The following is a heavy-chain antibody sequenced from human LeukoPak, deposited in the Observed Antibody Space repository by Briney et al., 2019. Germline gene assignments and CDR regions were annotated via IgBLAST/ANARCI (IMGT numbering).Heavy chain of an antibody. J-gene: IGHJ4*02. Sequence: GGSLRLSCAASGFTFGSYGMHWVRQAPGKGLEWVSVIWSDASNQNYADSVKGRFTISRDNSKNTLFLQMNSLAADDTAVYYCARDRASNSYFDYWGQGTLVTVSS. CDR2: IWSDASNQ. CDR1: GFTFGSYG. D-gene: IGHD2-2*01. V-gene: IGHV3-33*01. CDR3: ARDRASNSYFDY.